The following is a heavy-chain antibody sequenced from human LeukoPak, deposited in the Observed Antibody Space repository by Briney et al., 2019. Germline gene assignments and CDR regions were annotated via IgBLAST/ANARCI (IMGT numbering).Heavy chain of an antibody. CDR3: AMEDSSGYYPDAFDI. V-gene: IGHV3-30*02. CDR1: GFTFSSYG. D-gene: IGHD3-22*01. Sequence: GGSLRLSCAASGFTFSSYGMHWVRQAPGKGLEWVAFIRYDGSNKRYADSVKGRFTISRDNSKNTLYLQMNSLRAEDTAVYYCAMEDSSGYYPDAFDIWGQGTMVTVSS. J-gene: IGHJ3*02. CDR2: IRYDGSNK.